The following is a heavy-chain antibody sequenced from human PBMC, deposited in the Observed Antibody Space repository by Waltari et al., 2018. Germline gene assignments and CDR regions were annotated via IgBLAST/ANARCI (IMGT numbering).Heavy chain of an antibody. Sequence: QVQLQESGPGLLKPSETLSLTCTVSGVSISSFYWGWIRQPAGKGLEWVGRIYISGSSSSNPSLKSRVTMADDTSKNQCSLKLTSVTAADSAVYYCARVSATSWSSAYYFDFWGQGILVTVSS. D-gene: IGHD2-2*01. J-gene: IGHJ4*02. V-gene: IGHV4-4*07. CDR2: IYISGSS. CDR1: GVSISSFY. CDR3: ARVSATSWSSAYYFDF.